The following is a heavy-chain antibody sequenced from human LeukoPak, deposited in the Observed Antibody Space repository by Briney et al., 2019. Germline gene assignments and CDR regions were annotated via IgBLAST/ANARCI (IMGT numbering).Heavy chain of an antibody. Sequence: ASVKVSSKASGYSFTTYGLSWVRQAPGQGPEWMGWISPYNDNTKYAQKFQGRVTMTTDTATRTAYMELRSLTSDDTAIYYCAKEGVVGIDYWGQGTLVTVSS. V-gene: IGHV1-18*01. CDR1: GYSFTTYG. CDR3: AKEGVVGIDY. J-gene: IGHJ4*02. CDR2: ISPYNDNT. D-gene: IGHD2-21*01.